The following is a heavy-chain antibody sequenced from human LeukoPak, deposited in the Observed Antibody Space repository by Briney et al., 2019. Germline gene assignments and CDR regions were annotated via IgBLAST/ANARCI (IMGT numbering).Heavy chain of an antibody. J-gene: IGHJ5*02. D-gene: IGHD1-26*01. Sequence: GGSLRLSCAASGFTFSSYAMSWVRQAPGKGLEWVSAISGSGGSTYYADSVKGRFTISRDNSKNTLYLQMNSLRAEDTAVYYCARDNVGATEGWFDPWGQGTLVTVSS. CDR1: GFTFSSYA. CDR2: ISGSGGST. V-gene: IGHV3-23*01. CDR3: ARDNVGATEGWFDP.